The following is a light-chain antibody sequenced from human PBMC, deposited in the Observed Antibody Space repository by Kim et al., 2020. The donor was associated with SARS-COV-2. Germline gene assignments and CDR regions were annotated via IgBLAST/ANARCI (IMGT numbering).Light chain of an antibody. Sequence: SSELTQDPAVSVALGQTVRITCQGDSLRSYYASWYQQKPGQAPVLVIYGKNNRPSGIPDRFSGSSSGNTASLTITVAQAEDEADYYCNTRDSRGNHLWV. CDR2: GKN. J-gene: IGLJ3*02. CDR3: NTRDSRGNHLWV. CDR1: SLRSYY. V-gene: IGLV3-19*01.